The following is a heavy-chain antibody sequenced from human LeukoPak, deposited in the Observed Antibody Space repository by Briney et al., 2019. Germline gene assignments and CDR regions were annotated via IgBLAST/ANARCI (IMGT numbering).Heavy chain of an antibody. CDR2: IWYDGSNK. V-gene: IGHV3-33*01. J-gene: IGHJ4*02. CDR1: GFTFSSYG. D-gene: IGHD6-19*01. CDR3: AREGAASGWSSFDY. Sequence: GGSLRLSCAASGFTFSSYGMHWVRQAPGKGLEWVAVIWYDGSNKYYADSVKGRFTISRDNSKNTLYLQMNSLRAEDTAVYYCAREGAASGWSSFDYWGQGTLVTVSS.